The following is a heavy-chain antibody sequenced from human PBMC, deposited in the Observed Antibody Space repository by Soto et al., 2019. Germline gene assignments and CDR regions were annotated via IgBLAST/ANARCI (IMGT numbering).Heavy chain of an antibody. D-gene: IGHD7-27*01. V-gene: IGHV4-28*01. J-gene: IGHJ4*02. CDR2: IYYTGTT. CDR3: ARNSRLKPGHLDY. Sequence: PSETLSLTCAVRGSSISSYNWWGWIRQPPGKGLEWIGYIYYTGTTYYNLSLKSRVTMSLDTAKDQFSLKLSSVSAADTAVYYCARNSRLKPGHLDYWGRGILVTVSS. CDR1: GSSISSYNW.